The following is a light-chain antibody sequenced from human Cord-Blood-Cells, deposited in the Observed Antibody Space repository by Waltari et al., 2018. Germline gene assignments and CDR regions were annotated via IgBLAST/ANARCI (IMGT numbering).Light chain of an antibody. CDR3: SSYTSSSTWV. J-gene: IGLJ3*02. CDR2: DVS. CDR1: SSDVGGYNY. V-gene: IGLV2-14*01. Sequence: QSALTQPASVSGSPGQSITLSCTAPSSDVGGYNYVSWYQQHPGKAPKLMIYDVSKRPSGVSTRFSGSKSGNTASLTISGLQAEDEADYYCSSYTSSSTWVFGGGTKLTVL.